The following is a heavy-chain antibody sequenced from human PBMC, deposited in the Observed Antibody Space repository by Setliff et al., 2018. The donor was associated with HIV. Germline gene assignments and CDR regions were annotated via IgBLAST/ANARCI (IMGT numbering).Heavy chain of an antibody. J-gene: IGHJ5*02. D-gene: IGHD2-2*02. CDR3: AKGVKYLDP. Sequence: PGGSLRLSCAASAFSVSHNHMTWVRQAPGKGLEWVYIIYSDGRTYYADSVKGRFTISRDDSKNTVYLQMHSLRVEDTAVYYCAKGVKYLDPWGQGTLVTVSS. CDR1: AFSVSHNH. V-gene: IGHV3-53*01. CDR2: IYSDGRT.